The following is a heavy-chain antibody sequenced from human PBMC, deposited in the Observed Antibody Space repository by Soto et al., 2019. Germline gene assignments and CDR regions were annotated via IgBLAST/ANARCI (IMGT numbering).Heavy chain of an antibody. CDR2: MNPNRGNT. V-gene: IGHV1-8*01. Sequence: QVQLVQSGAEVKKPGASVKVSCKASGYTFTSYDIYWVRQATGQGLEWMGWMNPNRGNTGYAQKLQGIDTMTRNTSITTAYKERSSLISESTAVYYFAIEMATRVMDVWGQGTTVTVSS. CDR3: AIEMATRVMDV. D-gene: IGHD2-8*01. J-gene: IGHJ6*02. CDR1: GYTFTSYD.